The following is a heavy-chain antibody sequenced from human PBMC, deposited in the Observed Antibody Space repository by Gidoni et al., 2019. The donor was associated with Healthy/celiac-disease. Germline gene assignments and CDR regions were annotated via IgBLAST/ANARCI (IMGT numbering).Heavy chain of an antibody. V-gene: IGHV1-69*02. CDR3: AGANVDTAMVAGMDV. Sequence: QVQLVQSGAEVKKPGSSVKVSCKASGGTFSSYTISWVRQAPGQGLEWMGRIIHILGIANYAQKFQGRVTITADKSTSTAYMELSSLRSEDTAVYYCAGANVDTAMVAGMDVWGQGTTVTVSS. J-gene: IGHJ6*02. D-gene: IGHD5-18*01. CDR2: IIHILGIA. CDR1: GGTFSSYT.